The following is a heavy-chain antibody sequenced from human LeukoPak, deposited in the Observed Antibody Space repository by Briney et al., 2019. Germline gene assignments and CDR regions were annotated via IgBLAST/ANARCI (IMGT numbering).Heavy chain of an antibody. J-gene: IGHJ4*02. CDR3: ARKTGDC. CDR1: GFTFNAFG. Sequence: GGSLRLSCAASGFTFNAFGMNWVRQAPGKGLEWVSYIGTTSGAIYYADSVKGRFTISRDNAKNSLYLQMSSLRVEDTAVYYCARKTGDCWGQGTLVIVSS. CDR2: IGTTSGAI. D-gene: IGHD1-14*01. V-gene: IGHV3-48*04.